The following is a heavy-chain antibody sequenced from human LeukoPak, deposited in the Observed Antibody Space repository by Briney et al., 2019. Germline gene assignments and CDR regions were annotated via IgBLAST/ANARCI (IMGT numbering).Heavy chain of an antibody. CDR1: GGSISTYY. Sequence: SQSLSLTCTVSGGSISTYYWSWIRQPPGKGLEWDGYIYYSGSTNYNPSLKSRVTISVDTSKNQFSLRLSSVTAADMAVYYCARGGAYDFWSGSTGFDYWGQGTLVTVSS. J-gene: IGHJ4*02. CDR2: IYYSGST. V-gene: IGHV4-59*01. CDR3: ARGGAYDFWSGSTGFDY. D-gene: IGHD3-3*01.